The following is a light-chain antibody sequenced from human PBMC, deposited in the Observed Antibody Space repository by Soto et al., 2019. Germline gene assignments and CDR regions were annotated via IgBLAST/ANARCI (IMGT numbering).Light chain of an antibody. CDR3: NSYTVSAAPYV. J-gene: IGLJ1*01. Sequence: QSALPHPASVSGYPVQSMTISCTGTSSEVDNGYDSVSWYQQHPGKAPKLILYDVTDRPSRDSSRFSGSKSGNTASLTISGLQAEGEADYYCNSYTVSAAPYVCGTGTKVTVL. V-gene: IGLV2-14*03. CDR2: DVT. CDR1: SSEVDNGYDS.